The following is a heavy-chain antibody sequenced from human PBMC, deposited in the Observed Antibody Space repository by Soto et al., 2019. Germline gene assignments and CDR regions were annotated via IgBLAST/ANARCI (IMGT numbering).Heavy chain of an antibody. CDR1: GGSISSYY. Sequence: PSETLSLTCTVSGGSISSYYWSWIRQPPGKGLEWIGYIYYSGSTNYNPSLKSRVTISVDTSKNQFSLKLSSVTAADTAVYYCARVTYYDFWSGYPYPNWFDPWGQGTLVTVSS. CDR2: IYYSGST. CDR3: ARVTYYDFWSGYPYPNWFDP. V-gene: IGHV4-59*01. J-gene: IGHJ5*02. D-gene: IGHD3-3*01.